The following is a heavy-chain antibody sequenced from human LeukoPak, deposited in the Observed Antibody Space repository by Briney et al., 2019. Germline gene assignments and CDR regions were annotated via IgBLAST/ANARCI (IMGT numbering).Heavy chain of an antibody. CDR2: INPNSGDT. CDR3: ARDGDALGDP. J-gene: IGHJ5*02. V-gene: IGHV1-2*02. CDR1: GYNFRDNY. Sequence: ASVKVSCKASGYNFRDNYIHWVRQAPGQGLEWMGWINPNSGDTKYAQNFQGRVAMTRDTSISTTYMELRRPTSDDTAVYYCARDGDALGDPWGQGTLVTVSS. D-gene: IGHD7-27*01.